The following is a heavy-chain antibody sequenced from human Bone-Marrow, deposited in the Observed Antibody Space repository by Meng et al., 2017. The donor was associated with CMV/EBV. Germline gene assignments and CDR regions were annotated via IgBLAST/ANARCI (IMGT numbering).Heavy chain of an antibody. V-gene: IGHV4-61*01. CDR1: GGSVSSGSYY. J-gene: IGHJ4*02. D-gene: IGHD4-17*01. Sequence: SETLSLTCTVSGGSVSSGSYYWSWIRQPPGKGLEWIGYIYYSGSTNYNPSLKSRATIPVDTSNNQFSLKQSSVTAADTAVYYCARDTERLRIDYWGQGTLVTVSS. CDR2: IYYSGST. CDR3: ARDTERLRIDY.